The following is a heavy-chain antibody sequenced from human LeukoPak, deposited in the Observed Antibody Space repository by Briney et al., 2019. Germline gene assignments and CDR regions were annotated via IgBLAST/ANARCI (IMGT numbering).Heavy chain of an antibody. CDR3: AREGGSSSSEVY. Sequence: SQTLSLTCTVSGGSISSGCYWGWIRQPPGKGLEWIGSIYHGRNTYYNPSLKSRVTISVDTSKNQFSLKLSSVTAADTAVYYCAREGGSSSSEVYWGQGTLVTVSS. CDR2: IYHGRNT. V-gene: IGHV4-38-2*02. J-gene: IGHJ4*02. CDR1: GGSISSGCY. D-gene: IGHD6-6*01.